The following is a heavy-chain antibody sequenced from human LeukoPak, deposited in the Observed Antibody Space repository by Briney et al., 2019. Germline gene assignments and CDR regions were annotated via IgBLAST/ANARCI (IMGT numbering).Heavy chain of an antibody. V-gene: IGHV4-34*09. D-gene: IGHD2-2*02. J-gene: IGHJ3*02. CDR3: AREVIVVAPAAIRGHAFDI. Sequence: GXXXXSGSTNYSPSLKSRVTISVDRSKNQFSLKLSSVTAADTAVYYCAREVIVVAPAAIRGHAFDIWGQGTMVTVSS. CDR2: XXXSGST.